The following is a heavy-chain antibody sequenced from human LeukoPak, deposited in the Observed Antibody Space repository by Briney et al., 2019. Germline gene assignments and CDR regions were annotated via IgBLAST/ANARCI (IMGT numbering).Heavy chain of an antibody. CDR2: IYYSGST. J-gene: IGHJ4*02. Sequence: PSETLSLTCTVSGGSISSYYWSWIRQPPGKGLEGIGYIYYSGSTNYNPSLKRRLTISVDTSKNQFSLKLSSVTAADTAVYYCARGIYCSSTSCYYYFDYWGQGTLATVSS. CDR3: ARGIYCSSTSCYYYFDY. CDR1: GGSISSYY. V-gene: IGHV4-59*01. D-gene: IGHD2-2*01.